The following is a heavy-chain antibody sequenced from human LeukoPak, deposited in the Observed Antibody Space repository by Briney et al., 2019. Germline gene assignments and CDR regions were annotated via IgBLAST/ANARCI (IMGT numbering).Heavy chain of an antibody. J-gene: IGHJ4*02. D-gene: IGHD3-10*01. V-gene: IGHV3-66*04. CDR3: ARRGYYGSGSYF. CDR1: GFIVSSNY. CDR2: IFSGGST. Sequence: GGSLRLSCAASGFIVSSNYMGWVRQAPGQGLEWVSVIFSGGSTFYGDSVKGRFTISRDNSNNTLYLQMNSLRAEDTAVYYCARRGYYGSGSYFWGQGTLVTVSS.